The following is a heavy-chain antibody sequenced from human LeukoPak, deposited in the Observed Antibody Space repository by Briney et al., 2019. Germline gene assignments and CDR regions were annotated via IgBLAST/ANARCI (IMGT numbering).Heavy chain of an antibody. CDR1: GYTFTSYY. Sequence: ASVKVSCKASGYTFTSYYMHWMRHAPGQGLEWMGIINPSGCSTSYAKKYQGRVTMTRDTSKNQFSLKLSSVTAADTAVYYCARGRIRAWPRWAFDMAHMGPGYNWFDPWGQGTLVTVSS. D-gene: IGHD2-21*01. J-gene: IGHJ5*02. CDR2: INPSGCST. CDR3: ARGRIRAWPRWAFDMAHMGPGYNWFDP. V-gene: IGHV1-46*01.